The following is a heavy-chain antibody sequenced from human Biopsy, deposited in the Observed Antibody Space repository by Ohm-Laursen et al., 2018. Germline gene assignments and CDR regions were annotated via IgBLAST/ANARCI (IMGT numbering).Heavy chain of an antibody. CDR3: ARVTLPLYLDF. Sequence: SVKVSCKTFGYSFSSYGINWVRQAPGEGLEWMGRVSGYNGNTNYAQRFQGRVTVTTDTSTNTAYMELRSLRADDTAVYYCARVTLPLYLDFWGQGTRVTVSS. D-gene: IGHD3-16*01. J-gene: IGHJ4*02. V-gene: IGHV1-18*01. CDR1: GYSFSSYG. CDR2: VSGYNGNT.